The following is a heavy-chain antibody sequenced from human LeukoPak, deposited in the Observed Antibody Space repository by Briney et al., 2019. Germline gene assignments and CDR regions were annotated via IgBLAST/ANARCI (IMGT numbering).Heavy chain of an antibody. CDR2: IYSGGST. D-gene: IGHD3-22*01. J-gene: IGHJ1*01. CDR1: GFTVSSNY. Sequence: GGSLRLSCAASGFTVSSNYMSWVRQAPGKGLEWVSVIYSGGSTYYADSVKGRFTISRDNSKNTLYLQMNSLRAEDTAVYYCAREYYYDSSGYLEYFQHWGQGTLVTVSS. CDR3: AREYYYDSSGYLEYFQH. V-gene: IGHV3-53*01.